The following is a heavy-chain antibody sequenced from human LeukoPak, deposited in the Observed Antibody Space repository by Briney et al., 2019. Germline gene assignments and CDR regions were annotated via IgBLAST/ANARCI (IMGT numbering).Heavy chain of an antibody. CDR2: IYYSGST. CDR1: GDSISTTSYF. Sequence: SETLSLTCTVSGDSISTTSYFWAWIRQPPGKGLEWIGSIYYSGSTYYNPSLKSRVTISVDTSKNQFSLKLSSVTAADTAVYYCASGVGGTGYYPKYYFDYWGQGTLVTVSS. V-gene: IGHV4-39*07. J-gene: IGHJ4*02. D-gene: IGHD3-9*01. CDR3: ASGVGGTGYYPKYYFDY.